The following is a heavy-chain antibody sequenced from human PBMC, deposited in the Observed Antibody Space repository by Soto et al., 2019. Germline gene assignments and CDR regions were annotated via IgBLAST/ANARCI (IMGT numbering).Heavy chain of an antibody. J-gene: IGHJ3*01. V-gene: IGHV3-9*01. CDR3: ARVHSSGWYVEPYDA. CDR1: GFKFDDYA. CDR2: INWNGAYS. Sequence: DVQLVESGGNLARPGESLRLSCAASGFKFDDYAFHWVRQAPGKGPEWVSGINWNGAYSGYADSVKGRFTISRDNAGNSVYLQMDTLRPEDTALYYCARVHSSGWYVEPYDAWGQGTMVTVSS. D-gene: IGHD6-19*01.